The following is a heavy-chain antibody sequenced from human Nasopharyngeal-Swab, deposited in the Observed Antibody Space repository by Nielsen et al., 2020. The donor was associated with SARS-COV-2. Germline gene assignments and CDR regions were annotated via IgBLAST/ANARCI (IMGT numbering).Heavy chain of an antibody. V-gene: IGHV1-69*13. J-gene: IGHJ4*02. CDR3: ARDAQPYYGSGSYSPFWDY. Sequence: SVKVFCKASGGTFSSYAISWVRQAPGQGLEWMGGIIPIFGIANYAQKFQGRVTITADESTSTAYMELSSLRSEDTAVYYCARDAQPYYGSGSYSPFWDYWGQGTLVTVSS. CDR1: GGTFSSYA. CDR2: IIPIFGIA. D-gene: IGHD3-10*01.